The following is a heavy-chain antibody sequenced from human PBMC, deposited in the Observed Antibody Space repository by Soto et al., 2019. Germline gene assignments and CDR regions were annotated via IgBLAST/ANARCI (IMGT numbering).Heavy chain of an antibody. CDR3: ARAGSSGWGGFDY. CDR1: GGSISSGGYC. J-gene: IGHJ4*02. Sequence: QLHLQESGSGLVKPSQTLSLTCIVSGGSISSGGYCWSWIRQSPGKGLEWIGYIYHGGSTFYNPSLKSRVTISVDRSKNLFSLRLYSVTAADTAVYYCARAGSSGWGGFDYWGQGTLVTVSS. V-gene: IGHV4-30-2*06. D-gene: IGHD6-19*01. CDR2: IYHGGST.